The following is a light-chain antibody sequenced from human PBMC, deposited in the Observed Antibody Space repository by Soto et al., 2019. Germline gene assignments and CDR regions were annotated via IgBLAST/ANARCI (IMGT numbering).Light chain of an antibody. CDR3: QQYYDWPPQYT. Sequence: EIVMTQSPATLSVSPGERVTLPCRASQSVSTHLAWYQQRPGQAPRLLIYGASTRATGVPGRFSGSGSGTEFTLTISSRQSEDFALYFCQQYYDWPPQYTFGQGTKLEIK. CDR1: QSVSTH. V-gene: IGKV3-15*01. J-gene: IGKJ2*01. CDR2: GAS.